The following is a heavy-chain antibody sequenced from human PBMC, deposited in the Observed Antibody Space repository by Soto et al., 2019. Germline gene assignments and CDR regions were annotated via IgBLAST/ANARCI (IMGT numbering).Heavy chain of an antibody. Sequence: GGSLRLSCAASGFTFSSYGMHWVRQAPGKGLEWVAVISYDGSNKYYADSAKGRLTISRDNSKNTLYLQMNSLRAEDTAVYYCCVIVVVTAIPGLDPWGQGTLVTVSS. CDR3: CVIVVVTAIPGLDP. CDR1: GFTFSSYG. CDR2: ISYDGSNK. D-gene: IGHD2-21*02. V-gene: IGHV3-30*03. J-gene: IGHJ5*02.